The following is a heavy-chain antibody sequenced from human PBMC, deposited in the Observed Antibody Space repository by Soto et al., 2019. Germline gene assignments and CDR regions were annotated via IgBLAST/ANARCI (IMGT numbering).Heavy chain of an antibody. CDR2: ISAYNGNT. Sequence: QVQLVQSGAEVKKPGASVKVSCKASGYTFTSYGISWVRQAPGQGLEWMGWISAYNGNTNYAQKLQGRVTMTTDTSTSTAYMQLRSLRSDDTAVYYCARDSRPMVRAAPATHIWGQGTMVTVSS. D-gene: IGHD3-10*01. CDR3: ARDSRPMVRAAPATHI. J-gene: IGHJ3*02. V-gene: IGHV1-18*01. CDR1: GYTFTSYG.